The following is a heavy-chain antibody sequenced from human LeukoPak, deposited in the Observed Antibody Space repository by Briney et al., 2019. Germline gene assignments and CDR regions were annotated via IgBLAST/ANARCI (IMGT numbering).Heavy chain of an antibody. Sequence: GGPLRLSCVASGFIVSSDYMSWVRQPPAKGLEWGGRIKSKTDGGTTNYAAPVKGRFNISRDDSKNTLYLEMNTLKSEDTDGYYCTTGRLSEQPDYWGQGTMVTVSS. D-gene: IGHD1/OR15-1a*01. J-gene: IGHJ4*02. CDR1: GFIVSSDY. V-gene: IGHV3-15*01. CDR3: TTGRLSEQPDY. CDR2: IKSKTDGGTT.